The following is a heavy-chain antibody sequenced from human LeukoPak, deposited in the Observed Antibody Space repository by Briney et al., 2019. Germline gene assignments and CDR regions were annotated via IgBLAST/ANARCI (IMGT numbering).Heavy chain of an antibody. CDR1: GGTFSSYA. Sequence: GASVKVSCKASGGTFSSYAISWVRQAPGQGLEWMGGIIPIFGTANYAQKFQGRVTITADESTSTAYMELSSLRSEDTAVYYCARELTYYYDSSGYGNAFDIWGQGTMVTVSS. J-gene: IGHJ3*02. CDR2: IIPIFGTA. D-gene: IGHD3-22*01. CDR3: ARELTYYYDSSGYGNAFDI. V-gene: IGHV1-69*13.